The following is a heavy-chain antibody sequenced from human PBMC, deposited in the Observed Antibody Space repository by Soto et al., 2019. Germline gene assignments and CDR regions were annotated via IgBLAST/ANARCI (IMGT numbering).Heavy chain of an antibody. Sequence: GGSLRLSCAASGFASSSYAMSWVRQAPGKGLEWVSALGGSGGSTYYAESVKGRFTISRDNSKNTLFLQMNSLRVEDTAVYYCAKDRIVYYGMDVWGQGTTVTVSS. CDR2: LGGSGGST. J-gene: IGHJ6*02. CDR1: GFASSSYA. CDR3: AKDRIVYYGMDV. V-gene: IGHV3-23*01. D-gene: IGHD1-26*01.